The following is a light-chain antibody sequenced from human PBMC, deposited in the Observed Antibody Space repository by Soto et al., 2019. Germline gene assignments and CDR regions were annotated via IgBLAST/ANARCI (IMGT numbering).Light chain of an antibody. Sequence: QSALTQPASVSGSPGQSITISCTGTSGDVFAYNYVSWYQQHPGKAPKLMIYEVSNRPSGVYNRFSGSKSGNTASLTISGLQAEDEAYYYCSSFTSSSTGVFGGGTKVTVL. CDR3: SSFTSSSTGV. CDR2: EVS. CDR1: SGDVFAYNY. J-gene: IGLJ3*02. V-gene: IGLV2-14*01.